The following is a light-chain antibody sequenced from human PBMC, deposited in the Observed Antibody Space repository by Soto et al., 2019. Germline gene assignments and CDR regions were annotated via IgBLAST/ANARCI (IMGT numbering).Light chain of an antibody. CDR1: QSVSEW. CDR2: DAS. Sequence: DIQMTQSPSTLSASVGARVTIPCRASQSVSEWLDWYQQKPGKAPKLLIYDASNLETGVPSRFSGSGSGTHFTLTITSLQPDDFATYYCQQYDTFSPTFGPGTKVEIK. J-gene: IGKJ3*01. CDR3: QQYDTFSPT. V-gene: IGKV1-5*01.